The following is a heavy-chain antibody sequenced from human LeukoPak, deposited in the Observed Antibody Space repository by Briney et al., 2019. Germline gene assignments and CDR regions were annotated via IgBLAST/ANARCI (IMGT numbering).Heavy chain of an antibody. CDR3: AKSRLGYVY. Sequence: GGSLRLSCAASGFTFTSYVMSWVRQAPGTGLEWVSAISGSGGDTYYADSVKGRFTISRDNSKNTLYLQMSSLRADDTAVYYCAKSRLGYVYWGQGTLVTVSS. V-gene: IGHV3-23*01. D-gene: IGHD5-12*01. CDR1: GFTFTSYV. J-gene: IGHJ4*02. CDR2: ISGSGGDT.